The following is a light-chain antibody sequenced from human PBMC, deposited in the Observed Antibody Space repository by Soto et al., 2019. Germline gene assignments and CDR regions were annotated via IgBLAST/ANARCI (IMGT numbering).Light chain of an antibody. CDR1: GSDVGDSSH. V-gene: IGLV2-18*02. CDR2: EVN. J-gene: IGLJ2*01. Sequence: QSALTQPRSVSGSPGQSVTISCTATGSDVGDSSHVSWYQLHPGKAPKLMIYEVNYRPSGVSSRFSGSRSGNTASLTISGLQAEDEAHYYCSSSTDTSILFGGGTKLTVL. CDR3: SSSTDTSIL.